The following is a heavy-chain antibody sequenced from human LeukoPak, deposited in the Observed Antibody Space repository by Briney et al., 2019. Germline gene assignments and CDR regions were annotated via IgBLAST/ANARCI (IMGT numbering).Heavy chain of an antibody. CDR3: ARGIAVAGTLGSDWFDP. Sequence: PSETLSLTCAVYGGSFSGDFWSWIRQSPGKGLEWIGEINHGGSTTYNPSLQSRVTMSVDTSKNQFSLKLSSVTAADTAVYYCARGIAVAGTLGSDWFDPWGQGTLVTVSS. CDR2: INHGGST. J-gene: IGHJ5*02. CDR1: GGSFSGDF. D-gene: IGHD6-19*01. V-gene: IGHV4-34*01.